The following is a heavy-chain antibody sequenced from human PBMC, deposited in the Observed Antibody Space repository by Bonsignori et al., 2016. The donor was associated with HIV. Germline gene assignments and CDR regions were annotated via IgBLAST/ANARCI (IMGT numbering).Heavy chain of an antibody. D-gene: IGHD2-21*02. CDR3: ARGVVVVTAARNNWFDP. Sequence: WVRQAPGQGLEWLGWMNPKSGNTGSAEKFQGRVSMTRNTSTDTAYMELSGLKSEDTAVYYCARGVVVVTAARNNWFDPGAREPWSPSPQ. J-gene: IGHJ5*02. CDR2: MNPKSGNT. V-gene: IGHV1-8*01.